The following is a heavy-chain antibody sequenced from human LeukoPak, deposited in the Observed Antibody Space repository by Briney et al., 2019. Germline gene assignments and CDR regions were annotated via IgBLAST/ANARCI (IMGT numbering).Heavy chain of an antibody. CDR2: ISSSGSTI. J-gene: IGHJ4*02. V-gene: IGHV3-48*03. CDR1: GFTFSSYE. Sequence: GGSLRLSFAASGFTFSSYEMNWVRQAPGKGLEWVSYISSSGSTIYYADSVKGRFTISRDNAKNSLYLQMNSLRAEDTAVYYCSGYSSGWYRNYWGQGTLVTVSS. D-gene: IGHD6-19*01. CDR3: SGYSSGWYRNY.